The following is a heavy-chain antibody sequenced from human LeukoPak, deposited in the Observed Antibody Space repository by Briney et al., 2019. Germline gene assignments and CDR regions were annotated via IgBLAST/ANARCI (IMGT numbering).Heavy chain of an antibody. CDR2: IYHSGST. CDR3: ARGGSTSSKLRYFDWLGSREATNWFDP. CDR1: GGSISSGGYS. V-gene: IGHV4-30-2*01. Sequence: SETLSLTCAVSGGSISSGGYSCGWIRQQPGRGLEWIVYIYHSGSTYYNPSLKSRVTISVARSKSQLPLKLSSVTAADTAVYYCARGGSTSSKLRYFDWLGSREATNWFDPWGQGTLVSVSS. D-gene: IGHD3-9*01. J-gene: IGHJ5*02.